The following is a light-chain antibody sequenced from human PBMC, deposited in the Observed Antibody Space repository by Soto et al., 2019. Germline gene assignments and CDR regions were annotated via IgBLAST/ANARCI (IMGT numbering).Light chain of an antibody. CDR2: DDS. CDR3: QVWDSSSAPYV. J-gene: IGLJ1*01. CDR1: NIGSKS. Sequence: SYELTQPPSVSVAPGQTARITCGGNNIGSKSVHWYQQKPGQAPVLVVYDDSDRPSGIAERFSGSNSGNTATLTISSVEAGDEADYCCQVWDSSSAPYVFGTGTKLTVL. V-gene: IGLV3-21*02.